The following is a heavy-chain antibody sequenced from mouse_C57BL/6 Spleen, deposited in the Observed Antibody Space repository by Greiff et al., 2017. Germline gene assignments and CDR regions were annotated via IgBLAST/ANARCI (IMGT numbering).Heavy chain of an antibody. Sequence: VQLQQSGPGLVQPSQSLSITCTVSGFSLTSYGVHWVRQSPGKGLEWLGVIWRGGSTDYNAAFMSRLSITKDNSKSQVFFKMNSLQADDTAIYYCAKPITTVDYYAMDYWGQGTSVTVSS. D-gene: IGHD1-1*01. CDR2: IWRGGST. V-gene: IGHV2-5*01. CDR3: AKPITTVDYYAMDY. CDR1: GFSLTSYG. J-gene: IGHJ4*01.